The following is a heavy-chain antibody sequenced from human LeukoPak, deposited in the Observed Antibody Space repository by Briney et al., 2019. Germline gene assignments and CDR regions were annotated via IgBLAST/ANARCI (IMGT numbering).Heavy chain of an antibody. CDR1: GYIFTTYS. D-gene: IGHD5-18*01. Sequence: ASVKVSCKTSGYIFTTYSIAWVRQAPGQGLQWMGWISPYNGNTNYAQRLQDRVTMTTATSTSTAYMELRSLISDDTAVYYCARSNVDTSMTQIDYWGQGTLVTVSS. CDR3: ARSNVDTSMTQIDY. V-gene: IGHV1-18*01. J-gene: IGHJ4*02. CDR2: ISPYNGNT.